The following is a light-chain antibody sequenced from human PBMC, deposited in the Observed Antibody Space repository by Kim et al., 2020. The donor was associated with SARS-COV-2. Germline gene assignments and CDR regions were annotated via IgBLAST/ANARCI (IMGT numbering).Light chain of an antibody. J-gene: IGLJ3*02. CDR2: LEGSGSY. Sequence: SSVKLTCALSSGHSSNIIAWHQQQPGKAPRYLMKLEGSGSYNKGSGVPDRFSGSGSGADRYLAISNLQSEDEADYYCETWDTSTRVFGGGTQLTVL. CDR3: ETWDTSTRV. V-gene: IGLV4-60*03. CDR1: SGHSSNI.